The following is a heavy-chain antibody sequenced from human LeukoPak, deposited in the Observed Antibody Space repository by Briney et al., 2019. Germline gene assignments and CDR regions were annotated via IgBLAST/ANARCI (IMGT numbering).Heavy chain of an antibody. CDR2: INPKSGGT. CDR3: VRDAIAAAGTGG. D-gene: IGHD6-13*01. V-gene: IGHV1-2*02. J-gene: IGHJ4*02. CDR1: RYTSTGYY. Sequence: GASVRVSCMASRYTSTGYYMHSVRQALQERLWRMGWINPKSGGTNYAQNFQSRVTMTRDTSISTAYMELSGLRSDDRAVYYCVRDAIAAAGTGGWGQGTLVTVSS.